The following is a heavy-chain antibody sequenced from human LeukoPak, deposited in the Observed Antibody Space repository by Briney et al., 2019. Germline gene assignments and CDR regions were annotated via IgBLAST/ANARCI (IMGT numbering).Heavy chain of an antibody. CDR1: GFTFSSYA. CDR2: ISGSGGST. V-gene: IGHV3-23*01. J-gene: IGHJ4*02. CDR3: AKADTSSWYYFDY. D-gene: IGHD6-13*01. Sequence: GGSLRLSCAASGFTFSSYAMSWVRQAPGKGLESVSAISGSGGSTYYADSVKGRFTISRDNSKNTLYLQMNSLRADDTAVYYCAKADTSSWYYFDYWGQGTLVTVSS.